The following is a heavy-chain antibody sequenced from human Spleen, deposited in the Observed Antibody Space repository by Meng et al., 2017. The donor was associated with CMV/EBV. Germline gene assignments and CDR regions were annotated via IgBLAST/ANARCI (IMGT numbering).Heavy chain of an antibody. D-gene: IGHD6-13*01. V-gene: IGHV3-23*01. CDR3: AKRDSDSSSWLALDY. CDR2: ISGSGGST. Sequence: GGSLRLSCAASGFTFSSYAMSWVRQAPGKGLEWVSAISGSGGSTYYADSVKGRFTISRDNSKSTLHLQMNSLRAEDTALYYCAKRDSDSSSWLALDYWGQGTLVTVSS. CDR1: GFTFSSYA. J-gene: IGHJ4*02.